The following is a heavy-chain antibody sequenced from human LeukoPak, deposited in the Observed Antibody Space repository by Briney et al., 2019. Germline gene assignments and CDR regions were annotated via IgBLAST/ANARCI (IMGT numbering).Heavy chain of an antibody. V-gene: IGHV3-48*03. CDR3: ARGVNEYCDLDY. D-gene: IGHD3-10*01. CDR2: ISSSVSTI. Sequence: GSLRLSCAASGFTFSSYEMNWVRQAPGKGLEWVSYISSSVSTIYYADSVKGRLTISRDNAKNSLYLQMNSLRAEDTAVYYCARGVNEYCDLDYWGQGTLVTVSS. CDR1: GFTFSSYE. J-gene: IGHJ4*02.